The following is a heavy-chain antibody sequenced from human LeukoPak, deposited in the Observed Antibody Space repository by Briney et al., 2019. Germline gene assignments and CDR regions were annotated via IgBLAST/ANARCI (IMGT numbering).Heavy chain of an antibody. J-gene: IGHJ5*02. CDR1: GGTFSSYA. D-gene: IGHD3-10*01. CDR3: ARPVWFGELLSWFDP. CDR2: IIPILGIA. V-gene: IGHV1-69*04. Sequence: GASVKVSCKASGGTFSSYAISWVRQAPGQGLEWMGRIIPILGIANYARKFQGRVTITADNSTSTAYMELSSLRSEDTAVYYCARPVWFGELLSWFDPWGQGTLVTVSS.